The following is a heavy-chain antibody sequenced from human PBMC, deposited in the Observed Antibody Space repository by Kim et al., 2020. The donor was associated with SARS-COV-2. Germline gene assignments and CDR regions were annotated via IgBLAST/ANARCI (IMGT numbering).Heavy chain of an antibody. Sequence: SETLSLTCAVFNGSFSDSYWSWIRQPPGKGLEWIGEINHSGTATYNPSLKSRITISVDTSKKQVSLKLSSVTAADTAVYYCARGLKSVILVYWGQGTLVTVSS. CDR3: ARGLKSVILVY. V-gene: IGHV4-34*01. D-gene: IGHD3-10*01. CDR2: INHSGTA. J-gene: IGHJ4*02. CDR1: NGSFSDSY.